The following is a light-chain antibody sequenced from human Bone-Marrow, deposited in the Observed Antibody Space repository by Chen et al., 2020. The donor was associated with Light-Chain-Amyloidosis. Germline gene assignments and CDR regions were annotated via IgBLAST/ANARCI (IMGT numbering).Light chain of an antibody. CDR2: EDD. J-gene: IGLJ3*02. Sequence: NFMLTQPHSVSGSPWTTVIISCTRSSGSIATNYVQWYQQRPGSSPTTLIYEDDQRPSGVPDRFSGSIDRSSNSASITISGLKDEDDDDYHCQYYQGSSEGMFGGGTKLTVL. CDR1: SGSIATNY. CDR3: QYYQGSSEGM. V-gene: IGLV6-57*01.